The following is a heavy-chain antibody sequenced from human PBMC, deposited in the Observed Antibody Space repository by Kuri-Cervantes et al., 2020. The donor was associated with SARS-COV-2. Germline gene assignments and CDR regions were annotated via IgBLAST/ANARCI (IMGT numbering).Heavy chain of an antibody. CDR1: GFTFSSYR. CDR3: SKTKTIFGVAIWCWFDP. V-gene: IGHV3-48*01. J-gene: IGHJ5*02. D-gene: IGHD3-3*01. CDR2: ISSSSSTI. Sequence: GGSLRLSCAASGFTFSSYRINWVRQAPGKGLEWVSYISSSSSTIYYADSVKGRFTISRYNAKNSLYLPMNSLRAENTAVYYCSKTKTIFGVAIWCWFDPWGQGTLVTVSS.